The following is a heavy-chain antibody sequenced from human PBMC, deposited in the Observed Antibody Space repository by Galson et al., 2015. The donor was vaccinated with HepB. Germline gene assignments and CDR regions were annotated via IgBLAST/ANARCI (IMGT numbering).Heavy chain of an antibody. V-gene: IGHV6-1*01. D-gene: IGHD1-1*01. CDR3: AREVKGTYGFDY. J-gene: IGHJ4*02. Sequence: CAISGDSVSSDSAAWNWIRQSPSRGLEWLGRTYFRSQWSNDYAVFVKGRITINPDTSKNQFSLQLNSVTPEDTAVYYCAREVKGTYGFDYWGQGAPVTVSP. CDR1: GDSVSSDSAA. CDR2: TYFRSQWSN.